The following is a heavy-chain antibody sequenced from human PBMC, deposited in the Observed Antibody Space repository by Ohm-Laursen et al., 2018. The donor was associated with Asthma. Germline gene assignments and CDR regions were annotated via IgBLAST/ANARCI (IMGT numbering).Heavy chain of an antibody. V-gene: IGHV4-31*03. Sequence: TLSLTCSVSGGATNRGGYYWSWIRQHPGKGLEYIGYIFHSGSAYYNPSLKSRVTISLDTSNIKFSLELSSVTAADTAVYYCARYTTAVTFDSWGQGTLVTVSS. CDR2: IFHSGSA. CDR1: GGATNRGGYY. J-gene: IGHJ5*01. D-gene: IGHD4-17*01. CDR3: ARYTTAVTFDS.